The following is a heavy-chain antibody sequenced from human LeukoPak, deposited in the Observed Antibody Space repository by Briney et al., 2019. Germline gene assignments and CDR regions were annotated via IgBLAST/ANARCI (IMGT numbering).Heavy chain of an antibody. CDR1: GFTFSSYS. Sequence: GGSLRLSCAASGFTFSSYSMNWVRQAPGKGLEWVSSISSSSSYIYYADSVKGRFTISRDNAKNSLYLQMNSLRAEDTAVYYCARDERQLVGGDYYYYYGTDVWGQGTTVTVSS. CDR2: ISSSSSYI. D-gene: IGHD6-6*01. J-gene: IGHJ6*02. CDR3: ARDERQLVGGDYYYYYGTDV. V-gene: IGHV3-21*01.